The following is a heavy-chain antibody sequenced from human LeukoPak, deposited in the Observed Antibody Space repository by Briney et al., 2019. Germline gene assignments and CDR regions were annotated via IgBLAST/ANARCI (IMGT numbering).Heavy chain of an antibody. Sequence: TGRSLRLSCAASGFTFSSYGMHWVRQAPGKGLEWVAVIWYDGSNKYYADSVKGRFTISRDNSKNTLYPQMNSLRAEDTAVYYCARDRFDGAAGIFDYWGQGTLVTVSS. D-gene: IGHD6-13*01. CDR3: ARDRFDGAAGIFDY. J-gene: IGHJ4*02. CDR1: GFTFSSYG. CDR2: IWYDGSNK. V-gene: IGHV3-33*01.